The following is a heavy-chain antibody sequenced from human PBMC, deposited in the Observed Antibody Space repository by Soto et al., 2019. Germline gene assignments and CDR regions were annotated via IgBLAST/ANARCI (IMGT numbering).Heavy chain of an antibody. V-gene: IGHV2-5*02. CDR2: IYWDDDK. CDR3: AHLIWLGIKHYFDY. J-gene: IGHJ4*02. CDR1: GFSLSTSGMG. D-gene: IGHD2-21*01. Sequence: QITLKESGPTLVKPTQTLTLTCTFSGFSLSTSGMGVGWIRQPPGKALEWLAVIYWDDDKQYRPSLRSRLTITKDTSKRQVVLTMTNVDPEDTATYYCAHLIWLGIKHYFDYWGQGSLVTVSS.